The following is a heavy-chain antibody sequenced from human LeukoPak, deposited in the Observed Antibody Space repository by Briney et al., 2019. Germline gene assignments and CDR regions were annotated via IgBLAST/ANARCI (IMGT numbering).Heavy chain of an antibody. CDR2: INHSGST. CDR3: AGERITGTTYFDY. CDR1: GGSFSGYY. V-gene: IGHV4-34*01. D-gene: IGHD1-20*01. Sequence: SETLSLTCAVYGGSFSGYYWSWIRQPPGKGLEWTGEINHSGSTNYNPSLKSRVTISVDTSKNQFSLKLSSVTAADTAVYYCAGERITGTTYFDYWGQGTLVTVSS. J-gene: IGHJ4*02.